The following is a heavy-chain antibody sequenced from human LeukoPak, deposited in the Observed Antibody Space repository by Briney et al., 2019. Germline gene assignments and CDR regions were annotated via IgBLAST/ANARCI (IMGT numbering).Heavy chain of an antibody. CDR1: GFTFSNYA. Sequence: GGSLRLSCAASGFTFSNYAMSWVRQAPGKGLEWVSAISGSGGSTYYADSVKGRFTISRDLSKNTLYLQMNSLRAEDTAVYYCAKGLYGGNFDYWGQGTLVTVSS. V-gene: IGHV3-23*01. CDR2: ISGSGGST. D-gene: IGHD1-26*01. J-gene: IGHJ4*02. CDR3: AKGLYGGNFDY.